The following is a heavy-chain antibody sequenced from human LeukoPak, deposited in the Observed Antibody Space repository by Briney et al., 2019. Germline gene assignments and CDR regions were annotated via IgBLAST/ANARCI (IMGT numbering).Heavy chain of an antibody. CDR3: ATDRQTYSSSWYYFDY. CDR1: GYTLTELS. V-gene: IGHV1-24*01. Sequence: ASVKVPCKVSGYTLTELSMHWVRQAPGKGLEWMGGFDPEDGETIYAQKFQGRVTMTEDTSTDTAYMELSSLRSEDTAVYYCATDRQTYSSSWYYFDYWGQGTLVTVSS. J-gene: IGHJ4*02. CDR2: FDPEDGET. D-gene: IGHD6-13*01.